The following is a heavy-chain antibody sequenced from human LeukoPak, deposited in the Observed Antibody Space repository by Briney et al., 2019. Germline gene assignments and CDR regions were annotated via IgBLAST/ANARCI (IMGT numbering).Heavy chain of an antibody. D-gene: IGHD1-1*01. V-gene: IGHV1-2*02. CDR2: INPNSGGT. CDR1: GYTFTGYY. CDR3: AREGINESLRFDP. J-gene: IGHJ5*02. Sequence: GASVKVSCKASGYTFTGYYMHWVRQAPGQGLEWMGWINPNSGGTNYAQKFQGRVTMTRDTSISTAYMELSRLRSDDTAVYYCAREGINESLRFDPWGQGTLVTVSS.